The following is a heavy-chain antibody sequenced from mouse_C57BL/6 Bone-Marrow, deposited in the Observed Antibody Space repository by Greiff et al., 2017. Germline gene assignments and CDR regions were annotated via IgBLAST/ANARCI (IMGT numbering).Heavy chain of an antibody. Sequence: VQLQQSGAELVMPGASVKLSCKASGYTFTSYWMHWVKQRPGQGLEWIGEIDPSDSYTNYNQKFKGKSTLTVDKSSSTAYMQLSSLTSEDSAVYYCARSPITTVVEDWYFDVWGTGTTVTVSS. V-gene: IGHV1-69*01. CDR3: ARSPITTVVEDWYFDV. CDR2: IDPSDSYT. CDR1: GYTFTSYW. J-gene: IGHJ1*03. D-gene: IGHD1-1*01.